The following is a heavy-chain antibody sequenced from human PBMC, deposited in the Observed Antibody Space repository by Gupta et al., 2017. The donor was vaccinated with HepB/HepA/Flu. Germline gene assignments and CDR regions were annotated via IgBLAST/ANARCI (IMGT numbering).Heavy chain of an antibody. CDR1: GFTFSGSA. D-gene: IGHD3-16*01. CDR3: IRRWGRGQDYYMDV. J-gene: IGHJ6*03. CDR2: IRSKANSYAK. V-gene: IGHV3-73*02. Sequence: EVQLVESGGGLVQPGGSLKLSCAASGFTFSGSAMHWVRQASGKGLEWVGRIRSKANSYAKAYAAAGKGRFTISRDDSKNTAYLQMNSMKNEDTAVYYCIRRWGRGQDYYMDVWGKGNKVTVS.